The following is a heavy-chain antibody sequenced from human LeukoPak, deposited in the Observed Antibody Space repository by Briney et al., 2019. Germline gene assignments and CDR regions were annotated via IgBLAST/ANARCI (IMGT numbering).Heavy chain of an antibody. CDR2: ISGSGGRT. Sequence: GGSLRLSCAASGFTFSSYWMSWVRQAPGKGLEWVSTISGSGGRTNYADSVKGRFTFSRDNSKNTLYLQMNSLRVEDTAVYYCAKDLPDYGDYIEGYWGQGTLVTVSS. V-gene: IGHV3-23*01. J-gene: IGHJ4*02. CDR1: GFTFSSYW. D-gene: IGHD4-17*01. CDR3: AKDLPDYGDYIEGY.